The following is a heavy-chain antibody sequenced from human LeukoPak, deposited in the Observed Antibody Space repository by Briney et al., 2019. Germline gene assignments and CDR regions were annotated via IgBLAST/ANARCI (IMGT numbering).Heavy chain of an antibody. CDR2: IKQDGSEK. CDR1: GFTFSSSW. CDR3: ARDEWAGSFWVY. D-gene: IGHD3-10*01. V-gene: IGHV3-7*01. Sequence: GGSLRLSCAASGFTFSSSWMSWVRQAPGKGLEWVAYIKQDGSEKKFVGSAQGRFTISRDNAKKSLYLQMNSLRAEDTAVYYCARDEWAGSFWVYWGQGTLVTVSS. J-gene: IGHJ4*02.